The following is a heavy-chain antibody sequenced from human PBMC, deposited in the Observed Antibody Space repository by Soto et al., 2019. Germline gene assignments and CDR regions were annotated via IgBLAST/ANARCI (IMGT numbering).Heavy chain of an antibody. D-gene: IGHD6-13*01. Sequence: GGSLRLSCAASGFTFRSYAMGWVRQAPGKGLEWVSAISGSGGSTYYADSVKGRFTISRDKSKNTLYLQMNSLRAEDTAVYYCAGEAAAGIYYYYGMDVWGQGTTVTVSS. CDR2: ISGSGGST. J-gene: IGHJ6*02. CDR1: GFTFRSYA. CDR3: AGEAAAGIYYYYGMDV. V-gene: IGHV3-23*01.